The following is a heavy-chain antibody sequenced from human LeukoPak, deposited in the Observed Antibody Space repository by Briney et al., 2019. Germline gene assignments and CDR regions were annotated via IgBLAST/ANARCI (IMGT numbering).Heavy chain of an antibody. CDR1: GGTFSSYA. CDR2: IIPILGIA. J-gene: IGHJ6*02. D-gene: IGHD1-26*01. Sequence: SVKVSYKASGGTFSSYAISWVRQAPGQGLEWMGRIIPILGIANYAQKFQGRVTITADKSTSTAYMELSSLRSEDTAVYYCARDGSDSGSALDGMDVWGQGTTVTVSS. V-gene: IGHV1-69*04. CDR3: ARDGSDSGSALDGMDV.